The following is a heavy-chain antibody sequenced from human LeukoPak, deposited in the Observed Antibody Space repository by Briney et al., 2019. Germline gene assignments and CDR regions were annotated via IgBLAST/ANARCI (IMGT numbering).Heavy chain of an antibody. Sequence: GGSLRLSCAVSGFTFSSYAMSWVRPAPGKGLEWVSGISGGGGSTYYADPVKGRFTISRDNSKNTLYLHMNSLRAEDTAVYYCARTTEGGYTYGYFYYYYMDVWGEGTTVTISS. D-gene: IGHD5-18*01. V-gene: IGHV3-23*01. CDR3: ARTTEGGYTYGYFYYYYMDV. CDR2: ISGGGGST. CDR1: GFTFSSYA. J-gene: IGHJ6*03.